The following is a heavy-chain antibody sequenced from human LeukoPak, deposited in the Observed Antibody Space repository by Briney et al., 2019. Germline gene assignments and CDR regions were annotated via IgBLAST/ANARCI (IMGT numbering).Heavy chain of an antibody. CDR1: GFSLSNARMG. CDR3: ARILDYDSSGYYSYAFDI. Sequence: ESGPTLVNPTEPLTLTCTVSGFSLSNARMGVSWIRQPPGKALEWLAHIFSNDEKSYSTSLKSRLTISKDTSKSQVVLTMTNMDPVDTATYYCARILDYDSSGYYSYAFDIWGQGTIVTVSS. CDR2: IFSNDEK. V-gene: IGHV2-26*01. J-gene: IGHJ3*02. D-gene: IGHD3-22*01.